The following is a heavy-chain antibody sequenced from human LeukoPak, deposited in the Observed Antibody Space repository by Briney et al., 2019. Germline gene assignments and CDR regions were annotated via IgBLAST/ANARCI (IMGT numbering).Heavy chain of an antibody. V-gene: IGHV3-23*01. CDR2: ISGSGGST. D-gene: IGHD3-3*01. CDR3: AKALQGIFAAHDY. J-gene: IGHJ4*02. CDR1: GFTFHNYY. Sequence: PGGSLRLSCVASGFTFHNYYMSWVRQAPGKGLEWVSAISGSGGSTYYADSVKGRFTISRDNSKNTLYLQMNSLRAEDTAVYYCAKALQGIFAAHDYWGQGTLVTVSS.